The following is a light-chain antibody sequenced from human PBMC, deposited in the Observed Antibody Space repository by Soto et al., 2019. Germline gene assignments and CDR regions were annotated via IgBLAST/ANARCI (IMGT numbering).Light chain of an antibody. V-gene: IGKV2-28*01. Sequence: IAMTQSPLSLPVTPGEPASISCRSSQSLLHSNGYYYLDRYLQKQVQSLQLLIYSGSHRASGVPDRFSGSGSGTDFTLKISRVEAEDVGVYYCMQALQTPLFTFGPGTKVDIK. CDR2: SGS. CDR3: MQALQTPLFT. CDR1: QSLLHSNGYYY. J-gene: IGKJ3*01.